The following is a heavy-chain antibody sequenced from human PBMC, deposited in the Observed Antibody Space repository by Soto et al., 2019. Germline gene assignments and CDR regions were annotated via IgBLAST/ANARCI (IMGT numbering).Heavy chain of an antibody. Sequence: QVQLVQSGAELKKPGSSVKVSCKASGGTFSSYAISWVRQAPGQGLEWMGGIIPIFGTANYAQKFQGRVTITADESTSTAYMELSSMRSEDTAVYYCARDDSGSYDFDYWGQGTLVTVSS. J-gene: IGHJ4*02. CDR3: ARDDSGSYDFDY. D-gene: IGHD1-26*01. V-gene: IGHV1-69*01. CDR2: IIPIFGTA. CDR1: GGTFSSYA.